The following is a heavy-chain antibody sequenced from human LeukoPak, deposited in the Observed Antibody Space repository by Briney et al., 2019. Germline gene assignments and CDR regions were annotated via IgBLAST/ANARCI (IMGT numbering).Heavy chain of an antibody. CDR3: ARGGVVAATPITIYSTVMGV. CDR2: IYTSGST. J-gene: IGHJ6*02. D-gene: IGHD2-15*01. CDR1: GGSISSGSYY. Sequence: PSETLSLTCTVSGGSISSGSYYWSWIRQPAGKGLEWIGRIYTSGSTNYNPSLKSRVTISVDTSKNQFSLKLSSVTAADTAVYYCARGGVVAATPITIYSTVMGVGGQGTTVTFP. V-gene: IGHV4-61*02.